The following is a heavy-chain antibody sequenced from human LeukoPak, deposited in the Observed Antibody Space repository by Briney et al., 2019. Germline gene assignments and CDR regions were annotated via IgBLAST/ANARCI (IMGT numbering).Heavy chain of an antibody. CDR1: GGSISSSNW. CDR2: IYHSGST. D-gene: IGHD3-22*01. Sequence: SETLSLTCAVSGGSISSSNWWSWVRQPPGKGLEWIGEIYHSGSTNYNPSLKSRVTISVDTSKNQFSLKLSSVTAADTAVYYCARRRKTTMIVVYGMDVWGQGTTVTVSS. J-gene: IGHJ6*02. CDR3: ARRRKTTMIVVYGMDV. V-gene: IGHV4-4*02.